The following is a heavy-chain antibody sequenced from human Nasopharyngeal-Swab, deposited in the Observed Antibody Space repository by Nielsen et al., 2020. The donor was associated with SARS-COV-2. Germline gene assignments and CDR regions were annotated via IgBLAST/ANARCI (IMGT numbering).Heavy chain of an antibody. Sequence: ASVKVSCKASGYTFTGHYMHWVRQAPGQGLEWMGIINPSGGSTSYAQKFQGRVTMTRDTSTSTVYMELSSLRSEDTAVYYCARVNYGSGSYLGGVDYWGQGTLVTVSS. V-gene: IGHV1-46*01. J-gene: IGHJ4*02. CDR3: ARVNYGSGSYLGGVDY. CDR1: GYTFTGHY. CDR2: INPSGGST. D-gene: IGHD3-10*01.